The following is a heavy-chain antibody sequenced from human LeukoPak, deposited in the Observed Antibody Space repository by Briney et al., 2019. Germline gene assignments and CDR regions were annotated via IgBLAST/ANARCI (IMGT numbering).Heavy chain of an antibody. CDR3: ARGLGTVTFDY. CDR2: ISSSSSYI. D-gene: IGHD4-17*01. V-gene: IGHV3-21*01. J-gene: IGHJ4*02. CDR1: GFTFSSYS. Sequence: PEGSLRLSCAASGFTFSSYSMNWVRQAPGKGLEWVSSISSSSSYIYYADSVKGRFTISRDNAKNSLYLQMNSLRAEDTAVYYCARGLGTVTFDYWGQGTLVTVSS.